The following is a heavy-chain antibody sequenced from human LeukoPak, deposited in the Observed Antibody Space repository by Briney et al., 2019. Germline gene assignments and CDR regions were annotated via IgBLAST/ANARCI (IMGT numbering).Heavy chain of an antibody. CDR2: IYYSGST. CDR3: ARAPLGGLWFNYNWFDP. CDR1: GGSISSYY. D-gene: IGHD2-21*01. Sequence: SETLSPTCTVSGGSISSYYWSWIRQPPGKGLEWIGYIYYSGSTNYNPSLKSRVTISVDTSKNQFSLKLSSVTAADTAVYYCARAPLGGLWFNYNWFDPWGQGTLVTVSS. J-gene: IGHJ5*02. V-gene: IGHV4-59*12.